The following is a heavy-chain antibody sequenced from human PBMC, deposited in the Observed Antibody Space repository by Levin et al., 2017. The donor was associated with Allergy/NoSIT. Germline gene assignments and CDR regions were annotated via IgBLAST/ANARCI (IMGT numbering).Heavy chain of an antibody. D-gene: IGHD2-8*02. CDR2: INPNSGGT. J-gene: IGHJ4*02. CDR1: GYTFTGYY. V-gene: IGHV1-2*06. CDR3: AVTGDCTGGVCYSAFDY. Sequence: ASVKVSCKASGYTFTGYYMHWVRQAPGQGLEWMGRINPNSGGTNYAQKFQGRVTMTRDTSISTAYMELSRLRSDDTAVYYCAVTGDCTGGVCYSAFDYWGQGTLVTVSS.